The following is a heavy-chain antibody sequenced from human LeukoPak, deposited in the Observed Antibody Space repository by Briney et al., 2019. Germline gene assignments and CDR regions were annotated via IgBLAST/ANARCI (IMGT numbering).Heavy chain of an antibody. CDR1: GFTFSSYE. V-gene: IGHV3-48*03. D-gene: IGHD3-3*01. J-gene: IGHJ5*02. Sequence: GGSLRLSCAASGFTFSSYEMNWVRQAPGKGLEWVSYISSSGSTIYYADSVKGRFTISRDNAKDSLYLQMNSLRAEDTAVYYCAGIYGFRFPFWFDPWGQGTLVTVSS. CDR3: AGIYGFRFPFWFDP. CDR2: ISSSGSTI.